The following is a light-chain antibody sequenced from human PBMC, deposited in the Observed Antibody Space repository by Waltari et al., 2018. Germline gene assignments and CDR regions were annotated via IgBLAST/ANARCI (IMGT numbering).Light chain of an antibody. CDR1: QGISTY. CDR2: AAS. Sequence: DIQMTQSPSSLSASVGDRVTITCRPSQGISTYLNWYQQKPGKAPKLLSHAASTLQSGAPPRFSGSGSWTEYTLTISSLQSEDFATYYCQQSYSIPWTFCQGTEVEI. J-gene: IGKJ1*01. V-gene: IGKV1-39*01. CDR3: QQSYSIPWT.